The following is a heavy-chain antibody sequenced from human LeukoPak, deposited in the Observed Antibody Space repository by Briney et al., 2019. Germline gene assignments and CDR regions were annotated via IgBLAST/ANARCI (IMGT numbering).Heavy chain of an antibody. J-gene: IGHJ4*02. CDR2: INPNSGGT. V-gene: IGHV1-2*02. CDR1: GYTFTGYY. CDR3: ARDVGVYCSSTSCSDY. Sequence: SVKVFCKASGYTFTGYYMHWVRQAPGQGLEWMGWINPNSGGTNYAQKFQGRVTMTRDTSISTAYMELSRLRSDDTAVYYCARDVGVYCSSTSCSDYWGQGTLVTVSS. D-gene: IGHD2-2*01.